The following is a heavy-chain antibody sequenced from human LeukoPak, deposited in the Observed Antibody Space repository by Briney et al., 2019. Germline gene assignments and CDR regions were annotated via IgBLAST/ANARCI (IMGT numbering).Heavy chain of an antibody. Sequence: GGSLRLSCAASGFTFNTYNMNWVRQAPGQGLEWVSSITSSSSYIYYADSVKGRFTISRDNAKNSLYLQMNSLRSDDTAVYYCARAVNEGCDFWSGYFSGTPLYYFDYWGQGTLVTVSP. V-gene: IGHV3-21*04. D-gene: IGHD3-3*01. CDR3: ARAVNEGCDFWSGYFSGTPLYYFDY. CDR2: ITSSSSYI. CDR1: GFTFNTYN. J-gene: IGHJ4*02.